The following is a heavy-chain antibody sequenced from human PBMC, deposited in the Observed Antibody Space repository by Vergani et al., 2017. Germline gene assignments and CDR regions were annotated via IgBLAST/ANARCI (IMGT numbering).Heavy chain of an antibody. Sequence: VQLVESGGGVVQPGGSLRLSCAASGFTFSSYWMHWVRQAPGKGLVWVSRINSDGSSTSYADSVKGRFTISRDNAKNTLYLQMNSLRAEDTAVYYCATGVIAARPDAFDIWGQGTMVTVSS. V-gene: IGHV3-74*02. CDR1: GFTFSSYW. CDR3: ATGVIAARPDAFDI. J-gene: IGHJ3*02. CDR2: INSDGSST. D-gene: IGHD6-6*01.